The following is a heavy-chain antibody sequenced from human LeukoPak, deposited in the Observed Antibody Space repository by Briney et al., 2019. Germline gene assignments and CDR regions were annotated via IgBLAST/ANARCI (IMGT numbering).Heavy chain of an antibody. J-gene: IGHJ4*02. D-gene: IGHD2-21*02. CDR2: INPNSGGT. CDR1: GYTFTGYY. Sequence: ASVKVSCKASGYTFTGYYMHWVRQAPGQGLEWMGWINPNSGGTNYAQKFQGRVTMTRDTSISTAYMELSRPRSDDTAVYYCARGEEAYCGGDCYSPTFDYWGQGTLVTVSS. CDR3: ARGEEAYCGGDCYSPTFDY. V-gene: IGHV1-2*02.